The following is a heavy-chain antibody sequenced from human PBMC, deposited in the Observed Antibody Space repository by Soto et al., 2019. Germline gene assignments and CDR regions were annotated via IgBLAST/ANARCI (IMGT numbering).Heavy chain of an antibody. V-gene: IGHV3-74*01. Sequence: EVQLVESGGGLVQPGGSLRLSCAASGFTFGSYWMHWVRQAPGKGLVWVSRISPDGTSTSNADSVKGRFTISGDNTKNTLHLQMDSLRVEDTAVYYCARDGGGLAHWGQGTLVTVSS. CDR2: ISPDGTST. CDR1: GFTFGSYW. D-gene: IGHD3-16*01. CDR3: ARDGGGLAH. J-gene: IGHJ4*02.